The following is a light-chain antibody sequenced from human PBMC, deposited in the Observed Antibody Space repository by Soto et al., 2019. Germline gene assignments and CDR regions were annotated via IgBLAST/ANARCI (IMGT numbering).Light chain of an antibody. V-gene: IGKV1-39*01. Sequence: DIQMTQSPSSLSASVGDRVTITCRASQSINSYLNWYQQKPGKAPKLLIYAASSLQSGVPSRFSDSGSGTDFTLTISSLQPEDFATYYCQQSYSTPYTFGQGTKLEIK. CDR1: QSINSY. CDR3: QQSYSTPYT. J-gene: IGKJ2*01. CDR2: AAS.